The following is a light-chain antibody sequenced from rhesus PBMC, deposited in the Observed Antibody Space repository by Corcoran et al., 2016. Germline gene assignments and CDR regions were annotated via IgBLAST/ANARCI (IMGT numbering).Light chain of an antibody. V-gene: IGKV1-94*01. Sequence: DIQMTQSPSSLSASVGDRVTVTCRASQGINKESSWYQQKPGKAPTLLIDDASTLQTGVSSRFSGSGSWTDFTLTISSLQPEDVASYYCLQDYSIPLTFGGGTKVEIK. CDR2: DAS. J-gene: IGKJ4*01. CDR1: QGINKE. CDR3: LQDYSIPLT.